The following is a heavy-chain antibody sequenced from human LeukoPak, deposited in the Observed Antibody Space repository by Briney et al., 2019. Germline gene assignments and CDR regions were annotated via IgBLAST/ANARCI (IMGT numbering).Heavy chain of an antibody. CDR1: GYTFTSYY. CDR3: ARDENTAMVSGP. V-gene: IGHV1-69*13. D-gene: IGHD5-18*01. Sequence: SVKVSCKASGYTFTSYYMHWVRQAPGQGLEWMGGIIPIFGTANYAQKFQGRVTITADESTSTAYMELSSLRSEDTAVYYCARDENTAMVSGPWGQGTLVTVSS. CDR2: IIPIFGTA. J-gene: IGHJ5*02.